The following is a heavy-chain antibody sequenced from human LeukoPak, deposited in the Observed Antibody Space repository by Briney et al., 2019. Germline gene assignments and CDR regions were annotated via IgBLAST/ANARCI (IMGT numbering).Heavy chain of an antibody. D-gene: IGHD2-15*01. J-gene: IGHJ4*02. Sequence: GASVKVSCKVSGHTLTELPMHWVQPAPGKGLEWMGGFDPEDGETIYTQKFQGRVTMTEDTSTDTAYMELSSLRSEDTAVYYCATPGALYCTGGTCYSQDFEYWGQGTLVTVSS. CDR3: ATPGALYCTGGTCYSQDFEY. CDR1: GHTLTELP. V-gene: IGHV1-24*01. CDR2: FDPEDGET.